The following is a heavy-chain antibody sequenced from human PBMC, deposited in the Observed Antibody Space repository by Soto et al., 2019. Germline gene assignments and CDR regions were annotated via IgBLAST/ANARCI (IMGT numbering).Heavy chain of an antibody. CDR1: GFTFSSYA. J-gene: IGHJ6*03. CDR2: ISGSGGST. D-gene: IGHD3-9*01. Sequence: GGSLRLSCAASGFTFSSYAMSWVRQAPGKGLEWVSAISGSGGSTYYADSVKGRFTISRDNSKNTLYLQMNSLRAEDTAVYYCAKDLVPDLRYFDWSYMSGYMDVWGKGTTVTVSS. V-gene: IGHV3-23*01. CDR3: AKDLVPDLRYFDWSYMSGYMDV.